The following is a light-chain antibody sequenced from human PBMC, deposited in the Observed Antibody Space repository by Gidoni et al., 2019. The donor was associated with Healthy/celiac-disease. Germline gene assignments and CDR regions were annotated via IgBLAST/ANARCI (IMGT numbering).Light chain of an antibody. J-gene: IGKJ3*01. Sequence: EIVLTQSPATLSLSPGERATLSCRASQSVSSYLAWYQQKPSQAPRLLIYDAYNRATGIPARFSGSGSGTDFTLTISSLEPEDFAVYYCQQRSNWPPFTFGPGTKVDIK. CDR1: QSVSSY. CDR3: QQRSNWPPFT. V-gene: IGKV3-11*01. CDR2: DAY.